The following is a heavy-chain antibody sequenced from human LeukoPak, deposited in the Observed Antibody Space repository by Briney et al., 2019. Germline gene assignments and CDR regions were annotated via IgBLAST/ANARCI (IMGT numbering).Heavy chain of an antibody. Sequence: ASVKVPCKASGYTFTSYGISWVRQAPGQGLEWMGWISAYNGNTNYAQKLQGRVTMTTDTSTSTAYTELRSLRSDDTAVYYCARSGFWSGYSFWFDPWGQGTLVTVSS. CDR2: ISAYNGNT. CDR3: ARSGFWSGYSFWFDP. V-gene: IGHV1-18*01. D-gene: IGHD3-3*01. CDR1: GYTFTSYG. J-gene: IGHJ5*02.